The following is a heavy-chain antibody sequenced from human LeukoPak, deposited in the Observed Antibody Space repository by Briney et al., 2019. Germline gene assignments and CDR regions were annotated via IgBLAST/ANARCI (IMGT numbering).Heavy chain of an antibody. CDR3: TRENYWNLDY. CDR1: GFSISDFF. J-gene: IGHJ4*02. Sequence: QPGGSLRPACAASGFSISDFFMDWVRQAPGKRQEWIGRSRNKDNNYAAEYAATVKGRFTISRDDSKDSLYLQMSSLKTEDTAVYYCTRENYWNLDYWGQGTLVTVSS. V-gene: IGHV3-72*01. D-gene: IGHD1-1*01. CDR2: SRNKDNNYAA.